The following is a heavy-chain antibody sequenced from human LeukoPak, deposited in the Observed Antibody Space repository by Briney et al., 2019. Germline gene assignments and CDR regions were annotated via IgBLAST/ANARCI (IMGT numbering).Heavy chain of an antibody. V-gene: IGHV1-8*03. D-gene: IGHD1-26*01. CDR3: ARVVVGATNYYYYYYMDV. J-gene: IGHJ6*03. Sequence: GASVKVSCKASGYTFTSYGINWVRQATGQGLEWMGWMNPNSGNTGYAQKFQGRVTITRNTSISTAYMELSSLRSEDTAVYYCARVVVGATNYYYYYYMDVWGKGTTVTVSS. CDR1: GYTFTSYG. CDR2: MNPNSGNT.